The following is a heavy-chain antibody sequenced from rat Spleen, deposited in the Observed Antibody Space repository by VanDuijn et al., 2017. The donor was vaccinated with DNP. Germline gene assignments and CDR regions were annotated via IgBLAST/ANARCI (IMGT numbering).Heavy chain of an antibody. D-gene: IGHD4-1*01. J-gene: IGHJ2*01. Sequence: EVQLVESGGGVVQPGRSLKLSCAASGFTFSDYYMAWVRQAPTKGLEWVAYISYDGGSAYNGDSVKGRFTISRDNAKNTLYLQMNSLRSEDMATYYCARHVLPLRVWDYWGQGVMVTVSS. CDR2: ISYDGGSA. V-gene: IGHV5-22*01. CDR1: GFTFSDYY. CDR3: ARHVLPLRVWDY.